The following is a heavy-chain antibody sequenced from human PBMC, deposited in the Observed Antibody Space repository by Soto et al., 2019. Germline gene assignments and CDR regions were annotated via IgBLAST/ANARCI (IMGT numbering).Heavy chain of an antibody. CDR3: VRGGRDGQYDEPDAFDI. CDR1: GFTFSDYY. CDR2: TRNKANSYKT. V-gene: IGHV3-72*01. J-gene: IGHJ3*02. D-gene: IGHD3-16*01. Sequence: GGSLRLSCAGSGFTFSDYYMDWVRQAPGNGLEWVGRTRNKANSYKTEYAASVRGRFTFSRDDSRNSLDLQMNSLKTEDTAVYYCVRGGRDGQYDEPDAFDIWGQGTMVTVSS.